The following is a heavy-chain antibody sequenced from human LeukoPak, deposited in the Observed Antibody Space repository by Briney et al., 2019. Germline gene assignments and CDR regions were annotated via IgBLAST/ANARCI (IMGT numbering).Heavy chain of an antibody. Sequence: GGSLRLSCAASGFTFDDYTMHWVRQAPGKGLEWVSLISWDGGITYYVDSVRGRFTISRDNNKKSLYLQMNSLRADDTALYYCAKGLGGTGDSWGQGTLVTVSS. CDR3: AKGLGGTGDS. J-gene: IGHJ4*02. CDR2: ISWDGGIT. V-gene: IGHV3-43*01. CDR1: GFTFDDYT. D-gene: IGHD1/OR15-1a*01.